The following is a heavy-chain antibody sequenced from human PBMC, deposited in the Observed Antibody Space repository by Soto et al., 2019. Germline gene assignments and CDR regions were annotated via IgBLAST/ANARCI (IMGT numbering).Heavy chain of an antibody. Sequence: EVQLVESGGGLVQPGGSLRLSCAASGFTFSSYDMHWVRQATGKGLEWVSAIGTAGDTYYPGSVKGRFTISRENAKNSLYLQMNSLRAGDTAVYYCARDREGVAVAAGAFDIWGQGTMVTVSS. CDR3: ARDREGVAVAAGAFDI. CDR2: IGTAGDT. D-gene: IGHD6-19*01. CDR1: GFTFSSYD. V-gene: IGHV3-13*01. J-gene: IGHJ3*02.